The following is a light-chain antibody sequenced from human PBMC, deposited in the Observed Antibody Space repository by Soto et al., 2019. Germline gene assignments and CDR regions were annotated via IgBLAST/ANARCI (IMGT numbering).Light chain of an antibody. Sequence: ESVLTQAPATLFLSPGERAALSCRASQSVSSYLAWYQQKPGQAPRLLIYDASNRATGIPARFSGSGSGTDFTLTISSLEPEDFAVYYCQQRSNWPRTFGQGTKV. J-gene: IGKJ1*01. CDR3: QQRSNWPRT. CDR2: DAS. CDR1: QSVSSY. V-gene: IGKV3-11*01.